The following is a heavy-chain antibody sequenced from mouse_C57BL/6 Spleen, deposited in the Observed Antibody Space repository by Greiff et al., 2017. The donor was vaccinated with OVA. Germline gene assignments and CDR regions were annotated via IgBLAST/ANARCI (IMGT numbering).Heavy chain of an antibody. J-gene: IGHJ4*01. D-gene: IGHD2-4*01. Sequence: QVQLKQPGAELVMPGASVKLSCKASGYTFTSYWMHWVKQRPGQGLEWIGEIDPSASYTTYNQKFKGKSTLTVDKSSSTAYMQLSSLTSEDSAVYYCARGDDYDDGYYAMDYWGQGTSVTVSS. V-gene: IGHV1-69*01. CDR1: GYTFTSYW. CDR2: IDPSASYT. CDR3: ARGDDYDDGYYAMDY.